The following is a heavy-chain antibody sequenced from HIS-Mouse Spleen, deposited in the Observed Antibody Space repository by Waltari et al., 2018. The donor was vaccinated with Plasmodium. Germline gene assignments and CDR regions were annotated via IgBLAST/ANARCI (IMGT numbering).Heavy chain of an antibody. V-gene: IGHV3-7*01. J-gene: IGHJ2*01. D-gene: IGHD6-13*01. CDR3: ASSWYWYFDL. CDR1: GFTFRSYW. Sequence: EVQLVESGGGLVHPGGSLRLSCAASGFTFRSYWMRWVRQAPGKGLEWVANIKQDGSEKYYVDSVKGRFTISRDNAKNSLYLQMNSLRAEDTAVYYCASSWYWYFDLWGRGTLVTVSS. CDR2: IKQDGSEK.